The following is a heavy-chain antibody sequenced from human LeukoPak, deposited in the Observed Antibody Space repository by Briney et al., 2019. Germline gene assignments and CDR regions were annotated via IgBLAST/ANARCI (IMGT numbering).Heavy chain of an antibody. D-gene: IGHD3-3*01. Sequence: GGSLRLSWAASGFTFSSYGMHWVRQAPGKGLEGVAVIWYDGSNKYYADSVEGRFTISRHNCKNTLYLQVQSLIAEHTGVYYCARGGTHITIFEVVMEYKWFDPWGQGTLVTVSS. V-gene: IGHV3-33*01. CDR1: GFTFSSYG. CDR3: ARGGTHITIFEVVMEYKWFDP. J-gene: IGHJ5*02. CDR2: IWYDGSNK.